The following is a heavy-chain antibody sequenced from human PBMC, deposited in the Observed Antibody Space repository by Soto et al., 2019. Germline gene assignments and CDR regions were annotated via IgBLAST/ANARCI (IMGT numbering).Heavy chain of an antibody. J-gene: IGHJ4*02. CDR2: ISGSAAGT. Sequence: GGSLRLSGAASGFTFSSHAMSWVLQAAGKRLEWVCAISGSAAGTHDAASVKGRSTISRDNSKNTLYLQMNNRKVEGTAGYYCAKSFVDSRVVIIPDHPFDYGGQGTPVTVSA. CDR3: AKSFVDSRVVIIPDHPFDY. D-gene: IGHD3-3*01. CDR1: GFTFSSHA. V-gene: IGHV3-23*01.